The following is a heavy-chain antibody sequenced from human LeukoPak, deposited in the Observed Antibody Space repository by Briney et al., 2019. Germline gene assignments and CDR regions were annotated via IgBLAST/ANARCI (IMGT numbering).Heavy chain of an antibody. Sequence: GGSLRLSCAACGFTSSTYWMHWVRQAPGKGLVWVARISSDGGSVSYADSVRGRFTISRDNAKNTMYLQMNGLRAEDTAVYFCARYSSSWHANDYWGQGTLVTVSS. V-gene: IGHV3-74*01. CDR3: ARYSSSWHANDY. D-gene: IGHD6-13*01. J-gene: IGHJ4*02. CDR1: GFTSSTYW. CDR2: ISSDGGSV.